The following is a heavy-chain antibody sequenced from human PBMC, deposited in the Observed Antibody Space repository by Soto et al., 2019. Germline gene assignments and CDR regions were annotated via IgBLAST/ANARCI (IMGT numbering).Heavy chain of an antibody. CDR3: AVVPGDFDC. V-gene: IGHV1-58*02. Sequence: GASVKVSCKASGFRFPSSSIQWVRQARGQRLEWIGWIVVGSGNTNYAQTFQERVTITRDMSTSTVYMELRSLRFEDTAVYYCAVVPGDFDCWGQGTLVTVSS. J-gene: IGHJ4*02. CDR2: IVVGSGNT. D-gene: IGHD1-1*01. CDR1: GFRFPSSS.